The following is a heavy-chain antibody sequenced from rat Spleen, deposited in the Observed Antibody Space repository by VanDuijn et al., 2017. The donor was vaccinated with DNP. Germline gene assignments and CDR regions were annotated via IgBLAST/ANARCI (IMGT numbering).Heavy chain of an antibody. J-gene: IGHJ3*01. D-gene: IGHD1-3*01. V-gene: IGHV5-22*01. CDR1: GFTFSDYY. Sequence: EVQLVESGGGLVQPGRSLKLSCAASGFTFSDYYMAWVRQAPTKGLEWVAYIAYDGGITYYGDSVKGRFTISRDNAKSTLYLQMNSLRSEDTATYYCARPPTVAHAYWGQGTLVTVSS. CDR2: IAYDGGIT. CDR3: ARPPTVAHAY.